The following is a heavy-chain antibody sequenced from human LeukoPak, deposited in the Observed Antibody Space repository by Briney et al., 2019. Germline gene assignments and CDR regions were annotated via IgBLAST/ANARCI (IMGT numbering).Heavy chain of an antibody. J-gene: IGHJ4*02. CDR3: AKGRALIATRPFDY. CDR1: GGSFSGYY. V-gene: IGHV3-23*01. D-gene: IGHD6-6*01. CDR2: ISGSGGST. Sequence: ETLSLTCAVYGGSFSGYYWSWVRQAPGKGLEWVSAISGSGGSTYYADSVKGRFTISRDNSKNTLYLQMNSLRAEDTAVYYCAKGRALIATRPFDYWGQGTLVTVSS.